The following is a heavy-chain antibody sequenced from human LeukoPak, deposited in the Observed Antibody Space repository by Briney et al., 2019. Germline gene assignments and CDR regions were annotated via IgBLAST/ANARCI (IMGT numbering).Heavy chain of an antibody. V-gene: IGHV3-15*01. D-gene: IGHD3-22*01. CDR3: TTDRYYDNSELQFQH. Sequence: GGSLRLSCAASGFTLNDAWMSWVRQAPGKGLEWLGRIKRETDGGTIDYAAPVKGRFTISRDDSRNTLYLHMDSLKIEDTAVYYCTTDRYYDNSELQFQHWGQGTLVTVSS. CDR1: GFTLNDAW. J-gene: IGHJ1*01. CDR2: IKRETDGGTI.